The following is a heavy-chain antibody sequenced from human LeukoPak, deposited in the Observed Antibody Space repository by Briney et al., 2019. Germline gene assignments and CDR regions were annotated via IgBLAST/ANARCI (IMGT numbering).Heavy chain of an antibody. CDR1: GGSISSYY. J-gene: IGHJ4*02. D-gene: IGHD4-17*01. CDR3: APNLMTTVNARRAAHFDY. CDR2: IYHSGST. V-gene: IGHV4-39*01. Sequence: KPSETLSLTCTVSGGSISSYYWGWIRQPPGKRLEWIGSIYHSGSTYYNPSLKSRVTISVDTSKNQFSLKLSSVTAADTAVYYCAPNLMTTVNARRAAHFDYWGQGTLVTVSS.